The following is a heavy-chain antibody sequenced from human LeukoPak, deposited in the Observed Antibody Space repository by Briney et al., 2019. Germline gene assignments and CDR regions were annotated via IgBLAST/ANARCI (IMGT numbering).Heavy chain of an antibody. Sequence: GGSLRLSCAASGFTFSNAWMSWVRQAPGKGLEWVGRIKSKTDGGTTDYAAPVKDRFTISRDDSENTLYLQMNSLKTEDAAVYYCTTDSHDYVDYGRGYWGQGTLVTVSS. V-gene: IGHV3-15*01. CDR3: TTDSHDYVDYGRGY. CDR1: GFTFSNAW. CDR2: IKSKTDGGTT. D-gene: IGHD4-17*01. J-gene: IGHJ4*02.